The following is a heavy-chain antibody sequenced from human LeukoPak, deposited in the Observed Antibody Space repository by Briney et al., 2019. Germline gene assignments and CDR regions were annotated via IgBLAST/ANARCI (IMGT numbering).Heavy chain of an antibody. CDR2: ISIYNGNT. Sequence: ASVKVSCKASGYTFTNYGISWVRQAPGQGLEWMGWISIYNGNTDYAQKLRGRVTMTTDTSTSTAYMELRSLRSDDTAVCYCARITYDFWSGYYMPADPWGQGTLVTVSS. J-gene: IGHJ5*02. CDR1: GYTFTNYG. V-gene: IGHV1-18*01. CDR3: ARITYDFWSGYYMPADP. D-gene: IGHD3-3*01.